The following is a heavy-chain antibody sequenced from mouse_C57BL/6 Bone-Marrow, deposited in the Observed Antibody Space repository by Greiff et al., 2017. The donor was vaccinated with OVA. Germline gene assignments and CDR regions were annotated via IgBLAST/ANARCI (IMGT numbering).Heavy chain of an antibody. Sequence: QVQLQQPGAELVRPGTSVKLSCKASGYTFTSYWMHWVKQRPGQGLEWIGVIDPSDSYTNYNQKFKGKATLTVDTSSSTAYMQLGSLTSEDSAVYYCARSDYYGSSKSWGQGTSVTVSS. J-gene: IGHJ4*01. D-gene: IGHD1-1*01. V-gene: IGHV1-59*01. CDR3: ARSDYYGSSKS. CDR1: GYTFTSYW. CDR2: IDPSDSYT.